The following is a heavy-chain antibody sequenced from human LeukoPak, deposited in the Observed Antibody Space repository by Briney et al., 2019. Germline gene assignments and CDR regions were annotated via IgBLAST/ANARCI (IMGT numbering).Heavy chain of an antibody. CDR1: GGTFSSYA. Sequence: SVKVSCKASGGTFSSYAISWVRQAPRQGLEWMGGIIPIFGTANYAQKFQGRVTITSDESTSTAYMELSSLRSEDTAVYYCARGRVPAAINYYYYYMDVWGRGTTVTVSS. V-gene: IGHV1-69*13. J-gene: IGHJ6*03. CDR3: ARGRVPAAINYYYYYMDV. D-gene: IGHD2-2*02. CDR2: IIPIFGTA.